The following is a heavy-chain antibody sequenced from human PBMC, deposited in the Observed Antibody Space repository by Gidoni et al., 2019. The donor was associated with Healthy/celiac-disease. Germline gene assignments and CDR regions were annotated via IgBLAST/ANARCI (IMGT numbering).Heavy chain of an antibody. J-gene: IGHJ6*02. D-gene: IGHD5-12*01. CDR1: GFTFISYG. Sequence: QVQLVESGGGVVQPGRSLRLSCAASGFTFISYGMNGVRQAPGKGLEWVAVIPYDGSNKYYADSVKGRFTISRDNSKNTLYLQMNSLRAEDTAVYYCAKDRGLRKDYNYYGMDVWGQGTTVTVSS. CDR3: AKDRGLRKDYNYYGMDV. CDR2: IPYDGSNK. V-gene: IGHV3-30*18.